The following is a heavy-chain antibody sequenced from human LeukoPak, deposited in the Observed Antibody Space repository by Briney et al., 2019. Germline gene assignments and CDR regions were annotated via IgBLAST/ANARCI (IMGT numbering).Heavy chain of an antibody. J-gene: IGHJ5*02. D-gene: IGHD3-10*01. CDR2: INAGNGNT. CDR3: ARGVASGVALYYYSP. V-gene: IGHV1-18*04. Sequence: ASVKVSCKASGYTFTSYGISWVRQASGQGLEWMGWINAGNGNTKYSQKFQDRVTITRDTSASTAYMELSSLRSEDTAVFYCARGVASGVALYYYSPWGQGTLVTVSS. CDR1: GYTFTSYG.